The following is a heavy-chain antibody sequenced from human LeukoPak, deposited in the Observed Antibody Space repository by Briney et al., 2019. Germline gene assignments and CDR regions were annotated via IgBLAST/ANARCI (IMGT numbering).Heavy chain of an antibody. CDR2: IDPSGGST. Sequence: ASVKVSCKASGYTFTKYYMHWVRQAPGQGLEWMGIIDPSGGSTSYAQTFQGRVTMTRDTPTSTFYMELSSLRSEDTAVYYCARGRGIAAPGPRSLFDYWGQGTLVTVSS. D-gene: IGHD6-13*01. CDR1: GYTFTKYY. V-gene: IGHV1-46*01. CDR3: ARGRGIAAPGPRSLFDY. J-gene: IGHJ4*02.